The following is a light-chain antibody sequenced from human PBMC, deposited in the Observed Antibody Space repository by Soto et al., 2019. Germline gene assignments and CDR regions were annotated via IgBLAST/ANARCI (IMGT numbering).Light chain of an antibody. CDR1: SSNIGRNY. V-gene: IGLV1-44*01. CDR3: STWDVSVTVLV. Sequence: QSVLTQPPSASGTPGQRVTISCSGSSSNIGRNYVTWYQQVPGTAPKLLIYSTNQLSSGVPDRFSGYNSGTSVSLAISGLQSEDDADYHCSTWDVSVTVLVFGGVSKLTVL. CDR2: STN. J-gene: IGLJ2*01.